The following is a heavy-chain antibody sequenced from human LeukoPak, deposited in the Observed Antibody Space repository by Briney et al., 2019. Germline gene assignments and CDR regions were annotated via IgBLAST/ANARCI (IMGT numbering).Heavy chain of an antibody. Sequence: GGSLRLSCAATGFTFSSSWMTWVRQAPGKRLEWVAIIKPDGSDKSYADSVRGRFTISRDNAKNSLYLHMNGLRAEDTSVYYCARDPAFGAFDIWGRGTLVTVSS. D-gene: IGHD3-10*01. J-gene: IGHJ3*02. CDR1: GFTFSSSW. V-gene: IGHV3-7*01. CDR2: IKPDGSDK. CDR3: ARDPAFGAFDI.